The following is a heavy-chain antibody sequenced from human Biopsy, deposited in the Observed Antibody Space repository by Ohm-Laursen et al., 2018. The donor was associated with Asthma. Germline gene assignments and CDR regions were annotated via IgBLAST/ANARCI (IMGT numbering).Heavy chain of an antibody. Sequence: GASVKVSCKASAYTITSNAMHWVRQAPGQRLEWMGWINPGNGNTKYSQKFQGRVTITADESTSTAYMELSSLRSEDTAVYYCAESDYYGSGYYYGMDVWGQGTTVTVSS. CDR1: AYTITSNA. D-gene: IGHD3-10*01. J-gene: IGHJ6*02. CDR3: AESDYYGSGYYYGMDV. CDR2: INPGNGNT. V-gene: IGHV1-3*01.